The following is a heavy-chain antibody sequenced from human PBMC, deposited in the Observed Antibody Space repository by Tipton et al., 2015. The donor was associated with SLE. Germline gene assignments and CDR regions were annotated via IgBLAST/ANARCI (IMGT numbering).Heavy chain of an antibody. D-gene: IGHD3-22*01. CDR2: IYYSGST. J-gene: IGHJ3*02. V-gene: IGHV4-59*01. Sequence: LSLTCTVSGGSISSYYWSWIRQPPGKGLEWIGYIYYSGSTNYNPSLKSRVTISVDTSKNQFSLKLSSVTAADTAVYYCARELKYYYDRDHAFDIWGQGTMVTVSS. CDR3: ARELKYYYDRDHAFDI. CDR1: GGSISSYY.